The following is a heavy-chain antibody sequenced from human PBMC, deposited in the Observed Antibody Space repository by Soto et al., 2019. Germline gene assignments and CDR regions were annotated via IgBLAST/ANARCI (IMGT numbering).Heavy chain of an antibody. CDR3: AREDVSGDHYFDY. CDR1: GGSISSSNW. D-gene: IGHD1-26*01. V-gene: IGHV4-4*02. Sequence: PSETLSLTCAVSGGSISSSNWWSWVRQPPGKGLEWIGEIYHSGSTNYNPSLKSRVTISVDKSKNQFSLKLSSVTAADTAVYYCAREDVSGDHYFDYWGQGTLVTVSS. CDR2: IYHSGST. J-gene: IGHJ4*02.